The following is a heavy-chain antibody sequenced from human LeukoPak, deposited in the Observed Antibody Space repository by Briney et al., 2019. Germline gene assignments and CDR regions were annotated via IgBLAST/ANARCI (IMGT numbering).Heavy chain of an antibody. CDR1: GVSINSSIYY. CDR2: IFYSGDT. Sequence: SETLSLTCTVAGVSINSSIYYWGWIRQPPGKGLEWIGSIFYSGDTSYNSSLESRVTISLDTSKNQFSLKLQSVTAADTGIYYCARDGAIPTAVNWFDPWGQGTLVGVSS. J-gene: IGHJ5*02. D-gene: IGHD2-2*01. V-gene: IGHV4-39*07. CDR3: ARDGAIPTAVNWFDP.